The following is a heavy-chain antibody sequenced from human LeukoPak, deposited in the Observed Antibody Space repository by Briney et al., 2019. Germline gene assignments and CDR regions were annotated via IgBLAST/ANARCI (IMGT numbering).Heavy chain of an antibody. CDR1: GYTFTGYY. V-gene: IGHV1-2*02. CDR3: ARPPAGILTGWFDY. D-gene: IGHD3-9*01. Sequence: ASMKVSCKASGYTFTGYYMHWVRQAPGQGLEWMGWINPNSGGTNYQGRVTMTRDTSISTAYMELSRLRSDDTAVYYCARPPAGILTGWFDYWGQGTLVTVSS. CDR2: INPNSGGT. J-gene: IGHJ4*02.